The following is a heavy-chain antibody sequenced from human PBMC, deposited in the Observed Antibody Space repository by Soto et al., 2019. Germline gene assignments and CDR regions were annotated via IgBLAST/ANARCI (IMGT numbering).Heavy chain of an antibody. CDR3: ARNGGVSYDSSRVLGDPNRAKPRNDY. Sequence: GASVKVSCKASGYTLTSYDINWVRQATGQGLEWMGWMNPYNGNTSYAQKLQGRVTMTTDTSTSTAYMELRSLRSDDTAVYYCARNGGVSYDSSRVLGDPNRAKPRNDYWGQGTLVTVSS. CDR2: MNPYNGNT. CDR1: GYTLTSYD. V-gene: IGHV1-18*01. J-gene: IGHJ4*02. D-gene: IGHD3-22*01.